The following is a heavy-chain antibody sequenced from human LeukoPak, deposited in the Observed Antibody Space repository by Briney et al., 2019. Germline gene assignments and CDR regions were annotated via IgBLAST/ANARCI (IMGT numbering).Heavy chain of an antibody. CDR3: ARDWSEYSSYYYYMDV. V-gene: IGHV1-69*06. CDR1: GGTFSSYA. J-gene: IGHJ6*03. D-gene: IGHD6-6*01. Sequence: GASVKVSCKASGGTFSSYAISWVRQAPGQGLEWMGGIIPIFGTANYAQKFQGRVTITADKSTSTAYMELSSLRSEDTAVYYCARDWSEYSSYYYYMDVWGKGTTVTVSS. CDR2: IIPIFGTA.